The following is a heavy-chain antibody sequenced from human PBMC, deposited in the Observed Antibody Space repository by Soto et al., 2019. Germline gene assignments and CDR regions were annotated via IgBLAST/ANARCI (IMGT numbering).Heavy chain of an antibody. CDR1: GFTVSSNY. D-gene: IGHD1-26*01. Sequence: GGSLRLSCAASGFTVSSNYMSWVRQAPGKGLEWVSVIYSGGSTYYADSVKGRFTISRDNSKNTLYLQMNSLRAEDTAVYYCATKRGLWELPRPYYYYGMDVWGQGTTVTVSS. V-gene: IGHV3-53*01. CDR3: ATKRGLWELPRPYYYYGMDV. J-gene: IGHJ6*02. CDR2: IYSGGST.